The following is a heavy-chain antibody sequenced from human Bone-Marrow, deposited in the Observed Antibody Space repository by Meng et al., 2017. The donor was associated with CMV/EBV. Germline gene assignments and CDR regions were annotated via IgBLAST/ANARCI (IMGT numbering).Heavy chain of an antibody. CDR2: ISSSGSTI. Sequence: GESLKSSWAAAGFTCSDYYMSWIRQAPGKGLEWVSYISSSGSTIYYADSVKGRFTISRDNAKNSLYLQMNSLRAEDTAVYYCARRSEAVWGNSYYYYGMAVWGQGNTVSVPS. CDR1: GFTCSDYY. CDR3: ARRSEAVWGNSYYYYGMAV. J-gene: IGHJ6*02. V-gene: IGHV3-11*04. D-gene: IGHD3-16*01.